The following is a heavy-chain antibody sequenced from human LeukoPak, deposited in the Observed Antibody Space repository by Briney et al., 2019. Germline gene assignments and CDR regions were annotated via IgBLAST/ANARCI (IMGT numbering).Heavy chain of an antibody. D-gene: IGHD3-3*01. J-gene: IGHJ3*02. V-gene: IGHV4-39*07. CDR2: IYYSGST. Sequence: SETLSLTCTVSGGSLSSSSYYWGWIRQPPGKGLEWVGSIYYSGSTYYNPSLKSRVTISVDTSKNQFSLKLSSVTAADTAVYYCAREFEWLRAFDIWGQGTMVTVSS. CDR1: GGSLSSSSYY. CDR3: AREFEWLRAFDI.